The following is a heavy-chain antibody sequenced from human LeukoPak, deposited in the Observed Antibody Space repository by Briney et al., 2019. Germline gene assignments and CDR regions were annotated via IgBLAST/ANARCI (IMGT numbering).Heavy chain of an antibody. Sequence: SETLSLTCAVSGGSISSNNWWGWVRQPPGKGLEWIGEIFHGGNTNYNPSLKSRVTISLDKSKNQFSLKLSSVTAADTAVYYCARDKRDDSSGYYLEPTSFDYWGQGTLVTVSS. V-gene: IGHV4-4*02. D-gene: IGHD3-22*01. CDR1: GGSISSNNW. CDR2: IFHGGNT. CDR3: ARDKRDDSSGYYLEPTSFDY. J-gene: IGHJ4*02.